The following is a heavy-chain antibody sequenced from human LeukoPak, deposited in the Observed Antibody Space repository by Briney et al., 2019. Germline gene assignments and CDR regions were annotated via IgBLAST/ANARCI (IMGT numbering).Heavy chain of an antibody. CDR1: GFTFSDYY. V-gene: IGHV3-11*01. CDR2: ISPGVSTI. D-gene: IGHD3-16*01. CDR3: ARRTPGGRAFEL. J-gene: IGHJ3*01. Sequence: PGGSLRLSCAASGFTFSDYYMSWIRQAPGTGLDWVSYISPGVSTINYADSVKGRFTISRDNAKNSLYLQMNSLRAEDTAVYYSARRTPGGRAFELWGQRAMVTVSS.